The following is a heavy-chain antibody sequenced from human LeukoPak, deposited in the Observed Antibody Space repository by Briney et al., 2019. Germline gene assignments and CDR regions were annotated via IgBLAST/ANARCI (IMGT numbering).Heavy chain of an antibody. CDR2: INSKTYGGTI. CDR3: ARDLCIYGDWIFDY. Sequence: SLTLSCTATGFTHGDLASNWVRPAPSKELAGVGFINSKTYGGTIQYAGSVKGRFTFARDDSKSIAYLQMNSLNVEDTAIYYCARDLCIYGDWIFDYWGRGTLVTVSS. D-gene: IGHD4-17*01. V-gene: IGHV3-49*04. CDR1: GFTHGDLA. J-gene: IGHJ4*02.